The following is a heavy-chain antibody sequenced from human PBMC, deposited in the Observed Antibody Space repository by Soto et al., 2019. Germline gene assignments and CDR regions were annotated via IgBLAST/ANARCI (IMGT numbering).Heavy chain of an antibody. CDR3: ARKGYGGRWSLDY. Sequence: QLQLVESGGGVVQPGRSLRLSCAASGFTFSSYGMHWARQAPGEGLEWVAVISYDGNRKYYADSVKGRFTISRDFSKNTVDLHMNSLRVADTAVYFCARKGYGGRWSLDYWGQGILVTFSS. J-gene: IGHJ4*02. D-gene: IGHD2-15*01. V-gene: IGHV3-30*03. CDR2: ISYDGNRK. CDR1: GFTFSSYG.